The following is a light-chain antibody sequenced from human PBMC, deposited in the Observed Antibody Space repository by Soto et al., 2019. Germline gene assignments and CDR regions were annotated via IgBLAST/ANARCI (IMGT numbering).Light chain of an antibody. V-gene: IGLV2-14*03. Sequence: QSAMPQPASVSGSPGQTFTIPCTGSSTDFGAYHSVSWYQQHPGKAPKLIIFDVSNRPSGVSNRFSGSKSGNTASLTISGLQAEDKAGYYCSSFTDTGTVMSGGGNQLTVL. CDR1: STDFGAYHS. J-gene: IGLJ7*01. CDR2: DVS. CDR3: SSFTDTGTVM.